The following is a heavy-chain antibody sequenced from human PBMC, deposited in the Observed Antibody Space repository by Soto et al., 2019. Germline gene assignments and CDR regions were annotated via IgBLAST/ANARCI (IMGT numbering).Heavy chain of an antibody. CDR1: GYTFTSYG. D-gene: IGHD3-3*01. CDR2: ISAYNGNT. CDR3: ASLHRGTSLSYDFGSGYYSPNWFDP. V-gene: IGHV1-18*01. J-gene: IGHJ5*02. Sequence: QVQLVQSGAEVKKPGASVKVSCKASGYTFTSYGISWVRQAPGQGLEWMGWISAYNGNTNYAQKLQGRVTMTTDTSTSPAYLDLRSLRSDDTAVDYCASLHRGTSLSYDFGSGYYSPNWFDPWGQGTLVTVSS.